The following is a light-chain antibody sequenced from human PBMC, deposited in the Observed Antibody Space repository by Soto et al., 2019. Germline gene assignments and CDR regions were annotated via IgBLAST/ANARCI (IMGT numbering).Light chain of an antibody. V-gene: IGLV2-8*01. CDR1: SSDIGGYKY. CDR3: SSYAGTNNLV. Sequence: QSALTQPPSASGSPGQSVTISCTGTSSDIGGYKYVSWYQQHPGKAPKLMIYEVSKWPSGVPDRFSGSKSGKTASLTVSGLQAEDEADYYCSSYAGTNNLVFGGGTKLTVL. J-gene: IGLJ2*01. CDR2: EVS.